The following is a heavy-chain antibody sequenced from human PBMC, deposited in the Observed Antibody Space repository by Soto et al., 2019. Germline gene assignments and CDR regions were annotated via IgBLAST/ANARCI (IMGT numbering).Heavy chain of an antibody. CDR1: GGSITSYY. D-gene: IGHD6-6*01. CDR3: ARDPISARPFSDY. Sequence: PSETLSLTCTVSGGSITSYYWSWIRQPPGKGLEWIGDIHYSGSTNYNPSLKSRVTISTDTSKNQFSLNLSSVTAADTAVYYCARDPISARPFSDYWGQGTPVTVSS. V-gene: IGHV4-59*01. CDR2: IHYSGST. J-gene: IGHJ4*02.